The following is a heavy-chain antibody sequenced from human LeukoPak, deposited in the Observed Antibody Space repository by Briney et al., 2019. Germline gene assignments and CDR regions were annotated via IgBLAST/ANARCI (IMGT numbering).Heavy chain of an antibody. J-gene: IGHJ4*02. CDR2: IIPIFGTA. CDR3: ARDGIAVAGTGDY. CDR1: GGTFSSYA. Sequence: SVKVSCKASGGTFSSYAISWVPQAPGQGLGWMGRIIPIFGTANYAQKFQGRVTITTDESTSTAYMELSSLRSEDTAVYYCARDGIAVAGTGDYWGQGTLVTVSS. D-gene: IGHD6-19*01. V-gene: IGHV1-69*05.